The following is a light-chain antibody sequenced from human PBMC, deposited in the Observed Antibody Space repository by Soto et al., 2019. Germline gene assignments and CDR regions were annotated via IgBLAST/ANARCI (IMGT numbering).Light chain of an antibody. CDR2: DAS. J-gene: IGKJ5*01. CDR1: QDINNF. CDR3: QQYDNFPPFT. Sequence: DIQMTQSPSSLSASVGDRGTITCQASQDINNFLNWYQQKPGKAPKLLIYDASNWETGVPSRFSGSGSGTDFTLTISSLQPEDIAAYYCQQYDNFPPFTFGQGTRLEIK. V-gene: IGKV1-33*01.